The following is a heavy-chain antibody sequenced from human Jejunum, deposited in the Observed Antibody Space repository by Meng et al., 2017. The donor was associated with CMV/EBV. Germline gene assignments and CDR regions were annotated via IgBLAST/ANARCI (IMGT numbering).Heavy chain of an antibody. D-gene: IGHD6-19*01. CDR2: IYKGGST. J-gene: IGHJ4*02. V-gene: IGHV3-66*02. CDR3: ASGQWLEHYLNS. CDR1: EFSVSNNN. Sequence: CLASEFSVSNNNMGWVRRAPGKGLELVSLIYKGGSTYSARSVRGRFTISRDDAKNTLYLQMIGLTPEDTAVYHCASGQWLEHYLNSWGQGTLVTVSS.